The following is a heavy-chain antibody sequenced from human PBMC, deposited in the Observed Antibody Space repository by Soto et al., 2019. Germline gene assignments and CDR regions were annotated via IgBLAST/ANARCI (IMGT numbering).Heavy chain of an antibody. J-gene: IGHJ4*02. CDR2: IKQDGSEK. V-gene: IGHV3-7*01. CDR1: GFMFNNYW. CDR3: ATTQSFDY. Sequence: PGGSLRLSCAASGFMFNNYWKSWVRQAPGKGLEWVANIKQDGSEKYYVDSVKGRFTISRDNAKNSLYLQMNSLTAEDTAVYYCATTQSFDYWGQGTLVTVSS.